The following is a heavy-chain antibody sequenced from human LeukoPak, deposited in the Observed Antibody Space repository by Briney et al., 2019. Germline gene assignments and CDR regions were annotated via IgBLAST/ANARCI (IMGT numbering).Heavy chain of an antibody. D-gene: IGHD6-19*01. V-gene: IGHV3-53*05. CDR3: AKVKLVAVAGTRPYYYYYYMDV. J-gene: IGHJ6*03. Sequence: AGGSLRLSCAASGFTVSSNYMSWVRQAPGKGLEWVSIIYSGGSTFYADSVKGRFTISRDNSKNTLYLQMNSLRAEDTAVYYCAKVKLVAVAGTRPYYYYYYMDVWGKGTTVTISS. CDR2: IYSGGST. CDR1: GFTVSSNY.